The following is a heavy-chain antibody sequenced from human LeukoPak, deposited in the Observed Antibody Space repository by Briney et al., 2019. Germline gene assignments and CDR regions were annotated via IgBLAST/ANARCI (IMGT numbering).Heavy chain of an antibody. Sequence: GGSLRLSCAASGFTFSTYAMSWVRQAPGKGLEWVSTISDSGANTYYADSVRGRFTISRDNSKKTLFLQMNSLRVDDTAIYYCAKEIRPNDHWGQGTLVIVSS. CDR2: ISDSGANT. CDR3: AKEIRPNDH. J-gene: IGHJ4*02. D-gene: IGHD3-16*01. V-gene: IGHV3-23*01. CDR1: GFTFSTYA.